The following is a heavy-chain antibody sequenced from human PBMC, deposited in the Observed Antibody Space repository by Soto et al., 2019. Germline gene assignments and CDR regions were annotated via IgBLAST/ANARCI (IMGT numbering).Heavy chain of an antibody. Sequence: GGSLRLSCAASGFTFSSYGMHWVRQAPGKGLEWVAVIWYDGSNKYYADSVKGRFTISRDNSKNTLYLQMNSLRAEDTAVYYCARDLPGIAAAGTRGPYNWFDPWGQGTLVTVSS. CDR1: GFTFSSYG. J-gene: IGHJ5*02. CDR3: ARDLPGIAAAGTRGPYNWFDP. CDR2: IWYDGSNK. D-gene: IGHD6-13*01. V-gene: IGHV3-33*01.